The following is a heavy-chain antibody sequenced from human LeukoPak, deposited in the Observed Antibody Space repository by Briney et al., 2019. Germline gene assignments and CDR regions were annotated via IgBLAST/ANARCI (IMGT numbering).Heavy chain of an antibody. Sequence: GRSLRLSCAASGFTFSSYAMHWVRQAPGKGLEWVAVISYDGGNTYYADSVKGRFTISRDNSKNTLYLQLNSLRAEDTAVYYCARDSTYYYGSGSSGPHYFDYWGQGTLVTVSS. V-gene: IGHV3-30*01. CDR1: GFTFSSYA. D-gene: IGHD3-10*01. CDR2: ISYDGGNT. CDR3: ARDSTYYYGSGSSGPHYFDY. J-gene: IGHJ4*02.